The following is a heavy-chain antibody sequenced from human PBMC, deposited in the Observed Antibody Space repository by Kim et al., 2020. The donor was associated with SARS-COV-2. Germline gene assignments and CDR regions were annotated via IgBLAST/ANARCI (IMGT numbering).Heavy chain of an antibody. Sequence: GGSLRLSCAASGFTFTNYAMNWVRQAPGKGLEWVSLVNGGGDRVYYADSVRGRFTISRDNSKNTLYLQMNSLRAEDTAVYYCASGSCTTSSCFDFYGVEVWGQGTTVTVSS. CDR2: VNGGGDRV. D-gene: IGHD2-2*03. J-gene: IGHJ6*02. V-gene: IGHV3-23*01. CDR3: ASGSCTTSSCFDFYGVEV. CDR1: GFTFTNYA.